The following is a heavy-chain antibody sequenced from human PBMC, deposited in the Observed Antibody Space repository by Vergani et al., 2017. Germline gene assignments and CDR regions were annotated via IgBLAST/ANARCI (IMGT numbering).Heavy chain of an antibody. CDR1: GGTFSSYA. D-gene: IGHD2-15*01. Sequence: QVQLVQSGAEVKKPGSSVKVSCKASGGTFSSYALNWVRQAPGQGLEWMGSIIPSLATTIYAQKFQGRVTITADESTSTAYMELSSLKSEDTAVFYCARAXCSGGSCYRGFEDWCQGCMITISS. J-gene: IGHJ4*02. CDR2: IIPSLATT. CDR3: ARAXCSGGSCYRGFED. V-gene: IGHV1-69*11.